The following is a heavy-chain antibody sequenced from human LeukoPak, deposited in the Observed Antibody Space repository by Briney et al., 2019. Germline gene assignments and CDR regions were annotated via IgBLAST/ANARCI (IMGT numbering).Heavy chain of an antibody. J-gene: IGHJ4*02. D-gene: IGHD1-26*01. V-gene: IGHV3-74*01. Sequence: PGGSLRLSCVGSGFTLSIYWMYWIRQSPGKGLLWVARINPDGSIADYTDSVKGRFTISRDNSKNTLYLQMGSLRAEDMAVYYCARDARYSASYSDLDYWGQGTLVTVSS. CDR2: INPDGSIA. CDR1: GFTLSIYW. CDR3: ARDARYSASYSDLDY.